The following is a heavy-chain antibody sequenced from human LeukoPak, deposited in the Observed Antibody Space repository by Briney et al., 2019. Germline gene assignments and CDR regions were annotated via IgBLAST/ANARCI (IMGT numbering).Heavy chain of an antibody. V-gene: IGHV3-48*03. J-gene: IGHJ4*02. CDR1: GFTFSRYE. D-gene: IGHD1-1*01. Sequence: GGSLRLSCAVSGFTFSRYEMSWVRQAPGKGLEWVSYISSSGTTIYYADSVKGRFTVSRDNAKNSLYLRMNSLRAEDTAVYYCARFTTGTTCDYWGQGTLVTVSS. CDR2: ISSSGTTI. CDR3: ARFTTGTTCDY.